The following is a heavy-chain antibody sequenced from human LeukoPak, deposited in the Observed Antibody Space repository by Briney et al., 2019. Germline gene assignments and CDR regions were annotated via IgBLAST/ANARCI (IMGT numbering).Heavy chain of an antibody. CDR1: GYTLTELS. J-gene: IGHJ4*02. Sequence: RVASVKVSCKVSGYTLTELSMHWVRQAPGKGLEWMGGFDPEDGETIYAQKFQGRVTITADESTSTAYMELSSLRSEDTAVYYCARVAAAGTIPYYFDYWGQGTLVTVSS. CDR2: FDPEDGET. D-gene: IGHD6-13*01. CDR3: ARVAAAGTIPYYFDY. V-gene: IGHV1-24*01.